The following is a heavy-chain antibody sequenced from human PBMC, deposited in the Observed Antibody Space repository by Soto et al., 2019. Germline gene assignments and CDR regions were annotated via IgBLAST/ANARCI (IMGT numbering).Heavy chain of an antibody. CDR3: VRWNGFGDR. CDR1: GFIISDSG. J-gene: IGHJ5*02. Sequence: EVQLLESGGGLVQPGGSLSLSCAVSGFIISDSGVTWVRQAPGKGLEWVSGFSGGGGGTFYADSVKGRFTISRDDPKNTAYLQMNSLGAEDTAVYYCVRWNGFGDRWGQGTLVTVSS. D-gene: IGHD1-1*01. CDR2: FSGGGGGT. V-gene: IGHV3-23*01.